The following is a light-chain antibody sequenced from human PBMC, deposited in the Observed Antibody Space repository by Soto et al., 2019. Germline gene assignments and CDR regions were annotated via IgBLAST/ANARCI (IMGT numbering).Light chain of an antibody. Sequence: DTQLTQSPSSLSASVGDRVTITCRASQDINNYIDWYQQKPGKAPKLRIYDASNLETGVPSRFSGSGSRTEYSFTISSLQPDDIATYFCHQYDNLPPTFGQGTRLEIK. CDR1: QDINNY. V-gene: IGKV1-33*01. CDR2: DAS. J-gene: IGKJ5*01. CDR3: HQYDNLPPT.